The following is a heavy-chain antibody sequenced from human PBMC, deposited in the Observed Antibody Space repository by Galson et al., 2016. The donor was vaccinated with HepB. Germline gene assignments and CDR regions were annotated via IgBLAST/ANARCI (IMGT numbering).Heavy chain of an antibody. D-gene: IGHD3-10*01. J-gene: IGHJ4*02. CDR3: ARSYGLASYYSVPFY. V-gene: IGHV3-7*03. Sequence: SLRLSCAASGFTFSRYWMTWVRQALGKGLEWVANIKQDGSEEYYVDSVKGRFTVSRDNAKNSLYLQMNSLRAEDTAVYYCARSYGLASYYSVPFYWGQGTLVTVSS. CDR2: IKQDGSEE. CDR1: GFTFSRYW.